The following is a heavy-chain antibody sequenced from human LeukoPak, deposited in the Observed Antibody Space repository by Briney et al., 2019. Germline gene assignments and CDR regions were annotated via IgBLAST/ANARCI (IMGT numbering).Heavy chain of an antibody. CDR1: GFTFSSYW. CDR3: AKGAGSGTTFLPMDV. D-gene: IGHD1-1*01. V-gene: IGHV3-7*03. Sequence: GGSLRLSCAASGFTFSSYWMSWVRQAPGKGLEWVANIKQDGSEKYYVDSVKGRFTISRDNAKNSLYLQMNSLRAEDTAVYYCAKGAGSGTTFLPMDVWGKGTTVTISS. CDR2: IKQDGSEK. J-gene: IGHJ6*03.